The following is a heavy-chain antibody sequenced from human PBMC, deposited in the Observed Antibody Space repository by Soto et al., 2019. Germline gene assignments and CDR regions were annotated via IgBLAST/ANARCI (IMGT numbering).Heavy chain of an antibody. Sequence: PGESLKISCKGSGYSLTSYWIGWVRQMPGEGLEWMGIIYPGDSDTRYSPSFQGQVTISADKSISTAYLQWSSLKASDTAMYYCARHARRYYYDSSGYFDYWGQGTLVTVS. V-gene: IGHV5-51*01. CDR1: GYSLTSYW. CDR3: ARHARRYYYDSSGYFDY. CDR2: IYPGDSDT. D-gene: IGHD3-22*01. J-gene: IGHJ4*02.